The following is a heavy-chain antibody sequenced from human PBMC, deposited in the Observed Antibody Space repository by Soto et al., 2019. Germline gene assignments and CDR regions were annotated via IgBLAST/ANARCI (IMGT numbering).Heavy chain of an antibody. J-gene: IGHJ4*02. Sequence: SETLSFTCTVSGGSISSYYWSWIRQPPGKGLEWIGYIFYSGSTNHSPSLKSRVTISVDTSKSQFSLKLSSVTAADTAVYYCARAEEMYASGWYYFDYWGQGTLVTVSS. V-gene: IGHV4-59*01. CDR2: IFYSGST. CDR3: ARAEEMYASGWYYFDY. CDR1: GGSISSYY. D-gene: IGHD6-19*01.